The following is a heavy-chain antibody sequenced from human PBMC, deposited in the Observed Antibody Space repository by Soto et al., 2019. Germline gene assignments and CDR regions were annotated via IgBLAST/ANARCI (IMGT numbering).Heavy chain of an antibody. Sequence: QVQLQESGPGLEKPSQTLSLTCTVSGGSISSGGYYWSWLRQHQGTGLEWIGYIYYSGSTYYNPSLKSRVTISVDTSKNQFSLKLSSVTAADTAVYYCASSGYSYGSGLSYWGQGTLVTVSS. J-gene: IGHJ4*02. D-gene: IGHD5-18*01. CDR1: GGSISSGGYY. CDR3: ASSGYSYGSGLSY. CDR2: IYYSGST. V-gene: IGHV4-31*03.